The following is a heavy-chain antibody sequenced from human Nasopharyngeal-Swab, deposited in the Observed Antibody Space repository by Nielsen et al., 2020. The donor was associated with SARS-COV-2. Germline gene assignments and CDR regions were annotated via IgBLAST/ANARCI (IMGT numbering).Heavy chain of an antibody. D-gene: IGHD3-3*01. V-gene: IGHV4-34*01. J-gene: IGHJ5*02. CDR3: ARGQKYYDFWSGYGNWFDP. Sequence: SETLSLTCAVYGGSFSGYHWSWIRQPPGKGLEWIGEINHSGSTNYNPSLKSRVTISVDTSKNHFSLKLSSVTAADTAVYYCARGQKYYDFWSGYGNWFDPWGQGTLVTVSS. CDR2: INHSGST. CDR1: GGSFSGYH.